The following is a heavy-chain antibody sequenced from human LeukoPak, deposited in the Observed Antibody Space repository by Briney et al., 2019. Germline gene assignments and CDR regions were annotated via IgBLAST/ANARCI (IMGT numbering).Heavy chain of an antibody. D-gene: IGHD4-17*01. CDR3: AKFATTVTTRGNFDY. J-gene: IGHJ4*02. CDR1: GFSFRHYA. CDR2: ITSNGDTT. V-gene: IGHV3-23*01. Sequence: NPGGSLRLSCAASGFSFRHYAMTWVRQTPGEGLQRVSAITSNGDTTLYAESVKGRFTISRDNSRDTLHLDINNLRAEDTAVYYCAKFATTVTTRGNFDYWGQGTLVTVSS.